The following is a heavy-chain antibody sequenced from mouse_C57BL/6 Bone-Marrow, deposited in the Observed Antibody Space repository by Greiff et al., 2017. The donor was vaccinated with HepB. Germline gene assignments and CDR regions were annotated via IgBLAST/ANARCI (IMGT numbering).Heavy chain of an antibody. Sequence: EVQRVESGPGLVKPSQSLSLTCSVTGYSITSGYYWNWIRQFPGNKLEWMGYISYDGSNNYNPSLKNRISITRDTSKNQFFLKLNSVTTEDTATYYCARADSSGYYWGQGTTLTVSS. D-gene: IGHD3-2*02. J-gene: IGHJ2*01. CDR2: ISYDGSN. V-gene: IGHV3-6*01. CDR3: ARADSSGYY. CDR1: GYSITSGYY.